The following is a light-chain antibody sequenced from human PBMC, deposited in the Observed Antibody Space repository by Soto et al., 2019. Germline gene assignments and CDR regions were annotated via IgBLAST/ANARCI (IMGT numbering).Light chain of an antibody. Sequence: QSALTQPASVSGSPGQSITISCTGTSSDVGSHNLVSWYQQHPGQAPKLMIYEVSKRPLGVSARFSASKSGNTASLTISGLXXEDEADYYCCSYGGSRAVFGGGTQLTVL. CDR1: SSDVGSHNL. J-gene: IGLJ7*01. CDR2: EVS. CDR3: CSYGGSRAV. V-gene: IGLV2-23*02.